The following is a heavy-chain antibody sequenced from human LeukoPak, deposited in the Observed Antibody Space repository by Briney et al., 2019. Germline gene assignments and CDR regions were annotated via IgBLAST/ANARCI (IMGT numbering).Heavy chain of an antibody. CDR1: GGSISSGGYS. D-gene: IGHD4-17*01. V-gene: IGHV4-30-4*07. CDR2: IYYSGST. J-gene: IGHJ4*02. CDR3: ARAGTTVTTRSGIDY. Sequence: PSEILSLTCAVSGGSISSGGYSWSWIRQPPGKGLEWIGYIYYSGSTYYNPSLKSRVTISVDTSKNQFSLKLSSVTAADTAVYYCARAGTTVTTRSGIDYWGQGTLVTVSS.